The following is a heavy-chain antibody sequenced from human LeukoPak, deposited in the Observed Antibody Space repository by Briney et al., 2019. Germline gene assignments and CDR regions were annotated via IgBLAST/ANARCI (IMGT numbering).Heavy chain of an antibody. Sequence: ASVKVSCKASGYTFTGYYMHWVRQAPGQGLEWMGWINPNSGSTNYAQKFQGRVTMTRDTSISTAYMELSRLRSDDTAVYYCASNDFWSGYYTDNDAFDIWGQGTMVTVSS. CDR2: INPNSGST. D-gene: IGHD3-3*01. J-gene: IGHJ3*02. V-gene: IGHV1-2*02. CDR3: ASNDFWSGYYTDNDAFDI. CDR1: GYTFTGYY.